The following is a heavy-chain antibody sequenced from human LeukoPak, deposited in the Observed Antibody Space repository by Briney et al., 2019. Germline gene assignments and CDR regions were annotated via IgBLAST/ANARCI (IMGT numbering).Heavy chain of an antibody. CDR3: ASGDSSGCSH. Sequence: SETLSLICAVYGGSFSGYYWAWIRQPAGKGLEWIGRIYTSGSTNYNPSLKSRVTMSVDTSKNQFSLKLSSVTAADTAVYYCASGDSSGCSHWGQGTLVTVSS. CDR2: IYTSGST. D-gene: IGHD6-19*01. V-gene: IGHV4-59*10. J-gene: IGHJ1*01. CDR1: GGSFSGYY.